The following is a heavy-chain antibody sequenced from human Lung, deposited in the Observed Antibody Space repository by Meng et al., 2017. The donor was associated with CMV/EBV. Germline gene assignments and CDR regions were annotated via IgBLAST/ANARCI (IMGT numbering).Heavy chain of an antibody. CDR2: ISSSSSYI. Sequence: GESLKISCAASGFTFSSYSMNWVRQAPGKGLEWVSSISSSSSYIYYADSVKGRFTISRDNAKNSLYLQMNSLRAEDTAVYYCASLIRRPLEAYRKFDYWGQGTLVXVSS. V-gene: IGHV3-21*01. CDR1: GFTFSSYS. CDR3: ASLIRRPLEAYRKFDY. D-gene: IGHD3-16*01. J-gene: IGHJ4*02.